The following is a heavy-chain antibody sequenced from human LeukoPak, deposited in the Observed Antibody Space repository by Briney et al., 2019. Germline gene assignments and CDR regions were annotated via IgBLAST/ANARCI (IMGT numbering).Heavy chain of an antibody. J-gene: IGHJ5*02. CDR1: GFTFSSYW. Sequence: GGSLRLSCAASGFTFSSYWMSWVRQAPGKGLEWVANIKQDGSEKYHVDSVKGRFTISRDNAKNSLYLQMNSLRAEDTAVYYCARDRGSSSWYKHNWFDPWGQGTLVTVSS. V-gene: IGHV3-7*01. D-gene: IGHD6-13*01. CDR2: IKQDGSEK. CDR3: ARDRGSSSWYKHNWFDP.